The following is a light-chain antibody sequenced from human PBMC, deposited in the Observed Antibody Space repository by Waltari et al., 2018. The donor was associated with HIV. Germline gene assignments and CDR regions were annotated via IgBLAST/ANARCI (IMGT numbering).Light chain of an antibody. CDR1: HDIGNS. J-gene: IGKJ1*01. V-gene: IGKV1-27*01. CDR3: QKYNSAPHT. CDR2: STS. Sequence: LSTFVGDRVTITCRATHDIGNSLAWYQQRPGQVPKLLIYSTSTVQTGVPIRFSGSGSGTFFTLSISSLQPEDVGTYFCQKYNSAPHTFGQGTKVEI.